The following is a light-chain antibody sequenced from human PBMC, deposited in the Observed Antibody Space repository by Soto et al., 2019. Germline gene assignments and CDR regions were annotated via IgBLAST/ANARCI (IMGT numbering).Light chain of an antibody. Sequence: EIVMPQSPATLSVSPGERATLSCSASQSVSSNLAWYQQKPGQAPRLLIYGASTRATGIPARFNGSGSGTEFTLTISSLQSEDFAIYYCQQYNNWTPWTLGQGTKVEIK. CDR2: GAS. J-gene: IGKJ1*01. V-gene: IGKV3-15*01. CDR3: QQYNNWTPWT. CDR1: QSVSSN.